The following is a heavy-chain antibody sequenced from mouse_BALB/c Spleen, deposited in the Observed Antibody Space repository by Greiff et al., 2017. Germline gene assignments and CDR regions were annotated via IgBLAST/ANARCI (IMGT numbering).Heavy chain of an antibody. CDR1: GYTFTDYE. CDR2: IHPGSGGT. V-gene: IGHV1-15*01. D-gene: IGHD1-2*01. Sequence: VQRVESGAELVRPGASVKLSCKALGYTFTDYEMHWVKQTPVHGLEWIGAIHPGSGGTVYNQKFKGKATLTADKSSSTAYMELSSLTSEDSAVYYCTRFYGNQAWFAYWGQGTLVTVAA. J-gene: IGHJ3*01. CDR3: TRFYGNQAWFAY.